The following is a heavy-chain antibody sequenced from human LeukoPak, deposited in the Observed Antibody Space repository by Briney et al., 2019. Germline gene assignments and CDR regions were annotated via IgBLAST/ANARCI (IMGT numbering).Heavy chain of an antibody. V-gene: IGHV3-23*01. Sequence: GGSLRLSCAASGFTFSNAWMSWVRQAPGKGLEWVSAISGSGGSTYYADSVKGRFTISRDNSKNTLYLQMDSLRAEDTAVYYCAKRLLGSSSPFDYWGQGTLVTVSS. CDR2: ISGSGGST. CDR3: AKRLLGSSSPFDY. CDR1: GFTFSNAW. D-gene: IGHD6-13*01. J-gene: IGHJ4*02.